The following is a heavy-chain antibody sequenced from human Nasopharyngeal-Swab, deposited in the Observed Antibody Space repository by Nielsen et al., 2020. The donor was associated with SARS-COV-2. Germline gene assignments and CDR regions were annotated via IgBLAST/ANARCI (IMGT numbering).Heavy chain of an antibody. CDR3: ARGTVFGVANGMDV. D-gene: IGHD3-3*01. CDR2: IGRYGTDI. CDR1: GFTFREYS. V-gene: IGHV3-21*01. J-gene: IGHJ6*02. Sequence: GESPKISCAASGFTFREYSMNWVRQAPGKGLEWVSSIGRYGTDIFHADSVKGRFSVFRDAANKSIYLQMRSLRAEDTAVYYCARGTVFGVANGMDVWGQGTTVTVSS.